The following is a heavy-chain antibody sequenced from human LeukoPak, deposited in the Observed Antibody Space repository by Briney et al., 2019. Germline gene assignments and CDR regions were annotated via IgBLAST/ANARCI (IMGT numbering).Heavy chain of an antibody. Sequence: SETLSLTCAVSGASVSGSGYYWGWIRQPPGKGLEWIGNIYYSGSTYYNASLQSRVTISIDMSKNEFSLRLNSVTAADTAMYYCAKSGGYGLIDYWGQGTLVTVSS. CDR2: IYYSGST. D-gene: IGHD1-26*01. J-gene: IGHJ4*02. V-gene: IGHV4-39*01. CDR1: GASVSGSGYY. CDR3: AKSGGYGLIDY.